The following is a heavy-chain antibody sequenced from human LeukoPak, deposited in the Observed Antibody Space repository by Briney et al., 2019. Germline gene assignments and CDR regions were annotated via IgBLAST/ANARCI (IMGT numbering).Heavy chain of an antibody. V-gene: IGHV4-59*08. J-gene: IGHJ4*02. Sequence: PSETLSLTCTVSGGSISSYYWSWIRQPPGKGLEWIGYIYYSGSTYYNPSLKSRVTISVDTSKNQFSPKLSSVTAADTAVYYCARAQVPAAIDYWGQGTLVTVSS. D-gene: IGHD2-2*01. CDR3: ARAQVPAAIDY. CDR2: IYYSGST. CDR1: GGSISSYY.